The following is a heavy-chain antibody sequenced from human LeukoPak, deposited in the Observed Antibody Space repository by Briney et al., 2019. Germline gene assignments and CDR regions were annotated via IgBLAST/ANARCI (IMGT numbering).Heavy chain of an antibody. CDR2: INPNSGGT. D-gene: IGHD6-13*01. V-gene: IGHV1-2*02. J-gene: IGHJ6*03. CDR3: ARGLRAAGSGNYYYMDV. Sequence: ASVKVSCKASGYTFASFGISWVRQAPGQGLEWMGWINPNSGGTNYAQKFQGRVTMTRDTSISTAYMELSRLRSDDTAVYYCARGLRAAGSGNYYYMDVWGKGTTVTVSS. CDR1: GYTFASFG.